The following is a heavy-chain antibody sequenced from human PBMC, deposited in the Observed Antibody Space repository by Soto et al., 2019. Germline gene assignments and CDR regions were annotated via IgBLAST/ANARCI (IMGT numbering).Heavy chain of an antibody. D-gene: IGHD4-17*01. J-gene: IGHJ6*03. Sequence: QAQLVQSGAEVKKPGASVKVSCKASGYTYPSYGISWVRQAPGQGLEWMGWISAYNGDTKYAQKFQGRHTLTTDTAADTAYMELSSMRSDDTAVYYCARRRQDSVTYPPYFYCYPDVWGKGTTVAGSS. CDR3: ARRRQDSVTYPPYFYCYPDV. CDR1: GYTYPSYG. V-gene: IGHV1-18*01. CDR2: ISAYNGDT.